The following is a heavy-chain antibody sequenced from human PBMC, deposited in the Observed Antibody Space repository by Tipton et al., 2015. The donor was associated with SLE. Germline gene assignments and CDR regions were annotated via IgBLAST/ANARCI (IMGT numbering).Heavy chain of an antibody. CDR1: GFIFNRYA. D-gene: IGHD2-15*01. V-gene: IGHV3-30*04. CDR3: ARALIPILLPFDS. Sequence: SLRLSCAASGFIFNRYAMHWVRQAPGKGLEWVAVISYDGSNKYYAASVKGRFTISRDNSKNTLYLQMNSLRAEDTAVYYCARALIPILLPFDSWGQGTLVTVSS. CDR2: ISYDGSNK. J-gene: IGHJ4*02.